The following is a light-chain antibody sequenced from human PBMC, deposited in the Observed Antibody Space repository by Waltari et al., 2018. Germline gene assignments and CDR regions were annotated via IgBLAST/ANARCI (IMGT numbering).Light chain of an antibody. CDR3: QQSYGTPLT. V-gene: IGKV1-39*01. Sequence: DIQMTQSPSSLSASVGDRVTITCRATQSISSYLNWYQQKPGKAPKLLIYAASSLQSGVASRFSGSGSGTDFTLTISSLQPEDFATYYCQQSYGTPLTFGGGTK. CDR2: AAS. CDR1: QSISSY. J-gene: IGKJ4*01.